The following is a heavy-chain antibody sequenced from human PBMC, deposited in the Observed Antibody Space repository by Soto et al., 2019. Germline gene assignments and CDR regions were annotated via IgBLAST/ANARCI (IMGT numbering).Heavy chain of an antibody. V-gene: IGHV3-64D*06. CDR2: ISSNGGST. CDR3: VKDRYVDY. Sequence: PSETLSLSCSVFGFTFSSYAMHWVRQAPGKGLQYVSSISSNGGSTYYADSVKGRFTISRDNSKNTLYLQMSSLRVEDTAVYYCVKDRYVDYWGQGTLVTVSS. CDR1: GFTFSSYA. J-gene: IGHJ4*02.